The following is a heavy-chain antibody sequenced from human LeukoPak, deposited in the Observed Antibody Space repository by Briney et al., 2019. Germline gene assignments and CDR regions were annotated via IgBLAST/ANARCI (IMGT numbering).Heavy chain of an antibody. Sequence: SETLSLTCAVSGYSISSGYYWGWIRQPPGKGLEWIGSIYHSGSTCYNPSLKSRVTISVDTSKNQFSLKLSSVTAADTAVYYCARHRCSSTSCYFRAWYMDVWGKGTTVTVSS. J-gene: IGHJ6*03. CDR2: IYHSGST. V-gene: IGHV4-38-2*01. D-gene: IGHD2-2*01. CDR3: ARHRCSSTSCYFRAWYMDV. CDR1: GYSISSGYY.